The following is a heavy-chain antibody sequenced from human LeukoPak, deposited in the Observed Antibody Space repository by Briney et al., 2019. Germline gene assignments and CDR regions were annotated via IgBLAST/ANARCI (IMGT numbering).Heavy chain of an antibody. J-gene: IGHJ4*02. CDR3: VKRNYDYVWGSYLHFDY. CDR1: GFTFSSYA. CDR2: ISGSGATT. V-gene: IGHV3-23*01. D-gene: IGHD3-16*02. Sequence: GGSLRLSCAASGFTFSSYAMTWVRQAPGKGLEWVSGISGSGATTYHADSVKGRFTISRDNSNNTLYLQMNSLRAEDTAVYYCVKRNYDYVWGSYLHFDYWGQGTLVAVPS.